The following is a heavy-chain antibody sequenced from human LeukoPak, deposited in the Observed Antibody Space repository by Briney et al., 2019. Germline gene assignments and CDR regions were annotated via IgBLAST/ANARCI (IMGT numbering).Heavy chain of an antibody. CDR1: GFTFSSYG. J-gene: IGHJ4*02. CDR3: AKVGGGLERRYYFDY. D-gene: IGHD1-1*01. V-gene: IGHV3-30*18. CDR2: ISYDGSNK. Sequence: GGSLRLSCAASGFTFSSYGMHRVRQAPGKGLEWVAVISYDGSNKYYADSVKGRFTISRDNSKNTLYLQMNSLRAEDTAVYYCAKVGGGLERRYYFDYWGQGTLVTVSS.